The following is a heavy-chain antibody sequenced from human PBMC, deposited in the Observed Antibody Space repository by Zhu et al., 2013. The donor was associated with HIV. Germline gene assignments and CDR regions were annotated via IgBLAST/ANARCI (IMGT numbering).Heavy chain of an antibody. CDR1: GYTFTRYV. J-gene: IGHJ6*02. CDR3: ARERGQSASGTMGYSGMDV. V-gene: IGHV1-18*01. Sequence: QLVQSGSEVKKPGASVKVSCKASGYTFTRYVINWVRQAPGQGLEWMGWISGYNDNRKYAQNLQGRVTMTTDTSTSTVYMELRSLKSDDTAVYYCARERGQSASGTMGYSGMDVWGQGTTVTVSS. D-gene: IGHD3-10*01. CDR2: ISGYNDNR.